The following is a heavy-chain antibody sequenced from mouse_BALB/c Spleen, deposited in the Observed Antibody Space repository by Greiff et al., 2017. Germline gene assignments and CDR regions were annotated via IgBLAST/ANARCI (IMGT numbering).Heavy chain of an antibody. D-gene: IGHD2-3*01. V-gene: IGHV1-4*02. CDR3: ARYDDGYLRAMDY. CDR1: GYTFTSHT. CDR2: INPSSGYT. Sequence: QVQLQQSAAELARPGASVKMSCKASGYTFTSHTMHRVKQRPGQGLEWIGYINPSSGYTEYNQKFKDKTTLTAEKSSSTAYMQLSSLTSEDSAVYYCARYDDGYLRAMDYWGQGTSVTVSS. J-gene: IGHJ4*01.